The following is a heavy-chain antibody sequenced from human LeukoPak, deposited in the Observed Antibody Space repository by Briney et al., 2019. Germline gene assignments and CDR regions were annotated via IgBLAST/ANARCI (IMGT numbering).Heavy chain of an antibody. D-gene: IGHD6-13*01. CDR2: INPNSGGT. V-gene: IGHV1-2*02. J-gene: IGHJ5*02. CDR1: GYTFTGYY. CDR3: ARDRDPGYSSSWYWFDP. Sequence: ASVKVSCKASGYTFTGYYMHWVRQAPGQGLEWMGWINPNSGGTNYAQKFQGRVTMTRDTSISTAYMELSRLRSDDTAVYYCARDRDPGYSSSWYWFDPWGQGTLVTVSS.